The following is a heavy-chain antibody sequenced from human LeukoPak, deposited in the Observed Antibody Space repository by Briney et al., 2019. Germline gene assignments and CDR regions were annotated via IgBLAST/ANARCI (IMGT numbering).Heavy chain of an antibody. CDR3: ARGGNYGVGFLP. V-gene: IGHV4-59*01. J-gene: IGHJ5*02. CDR2: IHYRGRT. CDR1: GVPLSSYY. Sequence: SETLSLTRSLSGVPLSSYYWSWIRQPPGKGLDCIVYIHYRGRTNCNPSPMSRVSISVDMPKSQCSLRGNSLSAADTRVYYCARGGNYGVGFLPWGEGTLVSVSS. D-gene: IGHD4-17*01.